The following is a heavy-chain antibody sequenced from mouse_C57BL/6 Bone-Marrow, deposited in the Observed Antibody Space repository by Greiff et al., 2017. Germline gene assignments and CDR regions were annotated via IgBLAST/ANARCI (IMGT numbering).Heavy chain of an antibody. Sequence: EVQLVEPGGDLVKPGGSLKLSCTASGFTFSSYGMSWVRQTPDQRLEWVATISSGGSYTYYPDSVKGRFPISIDNAKNTPYLQMSMLTSEDTAMDYGAHGSSSAWFDYWGQGTTVTVSA. D-gene: IGHD1-1*01. J-gene: IGHJ3*01. CDR3: AHGSSSAWFDY. CDR1: GFTFSSYG. V-gene: IGHV5-6*01. CDR2: ISSGGSYT.